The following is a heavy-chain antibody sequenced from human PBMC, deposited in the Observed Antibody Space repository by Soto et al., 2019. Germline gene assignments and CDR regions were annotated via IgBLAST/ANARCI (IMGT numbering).Heavy chain of an antibody. CDR1: GVPINNNNW. CDR3: ARGYSSRWYYFDY. CDR2: IYPDGST. Sequence: PSETLSLTCDVTGVPINNNNWWNWVRQSPGKGLEWIGEIYPDGSTHYTPSLRSRVTMSVDKSKNQFFLRLTSVTAADTAVYYCARGYSSRWYYFDYWGHGILVTVSS. J-gene: IGHJ4*01. V-gene: IGHV4-4*02. D-gene: IGHD6-13*01.